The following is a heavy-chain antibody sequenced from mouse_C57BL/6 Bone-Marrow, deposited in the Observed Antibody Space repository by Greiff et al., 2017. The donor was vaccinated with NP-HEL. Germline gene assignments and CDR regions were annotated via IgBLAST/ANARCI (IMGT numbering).Heavy chain of an antibody. CDR1: GYTFTSYW. CDR2: IDPSDSYT. Sequence: QVQLQQPGAELVMPGASVKLSCKASGYTFTSYWMHWVKQRPGQGLEWIGEIDPSDSYTNYNQKFKGKSTLTVDKSSSTAYMQLSSLTSEDSAVYYCARSHFYYYAMDYWGQGTSVTVSS. V-gene: IGHV1-69*01. CDR3: ARSHFYYYAMDY. J-gene: IGHJ4*01.